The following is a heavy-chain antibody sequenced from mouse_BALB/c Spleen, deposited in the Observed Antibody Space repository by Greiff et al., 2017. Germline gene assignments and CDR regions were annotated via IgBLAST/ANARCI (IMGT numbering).Heavy chain of an antibody. J-gene: IGHJ1*01. CDR1: GFTFTDYY. CDR2: IRNKANGYTT. V-gene: IGHV7-3*02. Sequence: DVMLVESGGGLVQPGGSLRLSCATSGFTFTDYYMSWVRQPPGKALEWLGFIRNKANGYTTEYSASVKGRFTISRDNSQSILYLQMNTLRAEDSATYYCARVYYVTPYWYFDVWGAGTTVTVSS. D-gene: IGHD1-1*01. CDR3: ARVYYVTPYWYFDV.